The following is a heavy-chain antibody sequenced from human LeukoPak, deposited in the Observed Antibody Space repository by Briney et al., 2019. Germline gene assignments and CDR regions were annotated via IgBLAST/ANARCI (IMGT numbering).Heavy chain of an antibody. Sequence: SVKVSCKASGGTFSSYAISWVRQAPGQGLEWMGGIIPIFGTANYAQKFQGRVTTTADESTSTAYMELSSLRSEDTAVYYCARGRGAVAGTEWFDPWGQGTLVTVSS. CDR3: ARGRGAVAGTEWFDP. V-gene: IGHV1-69*13. CDR2: IIPIFGTA. CDR1: GGTFSSYA. J-gene: IGHJ5*02. D-gene: IGHD6-19*01.